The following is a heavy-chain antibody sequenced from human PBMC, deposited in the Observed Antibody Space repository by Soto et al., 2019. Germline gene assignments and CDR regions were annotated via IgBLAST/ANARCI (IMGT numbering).Heavy chain of an antibody. CDR2: IIPIFGTA. Sequence: SVKVSCKASGGTFSSYAISWVRQAPGQGLEWMGGIIPIFGTANYAQKFQGRVTITADESTSTAYMELSSLRSEDTAVYYCAKSSLFRESTPLSMNYYYYGMDVWGQGTTVTVSS. D-gene: IGHD3-10*01. V-gene: IGHV1-69*13. J-gene: IGHJ6*02. CDR3: AKSSLFRESTPLSMNYYYYGMDV. CDR1: GGTFSSYA.